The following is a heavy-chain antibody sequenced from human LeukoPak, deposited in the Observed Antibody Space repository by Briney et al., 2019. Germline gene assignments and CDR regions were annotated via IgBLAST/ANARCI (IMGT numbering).Heavy chain of an antibody. J-gene: IGHJ3*02. Sequence: SGGSLRLSCAASGFTLSNYDMNWVRQAPGKGLEWVSSISSTSDYIYYADSVKGRFTISRDNTKSSLYLQMNSLRAEDTAVYYCVSGNDPDSTWENYRLDAFDIWGQGTTVIVSS. CDR3: VSGNDPDSTWENYRLDAFDI. V-gene: IGHV3-21*01. CDR2: ISSTSDYI. CDR1: GFTLSNYD. D-gene: IGHD3-16*02.